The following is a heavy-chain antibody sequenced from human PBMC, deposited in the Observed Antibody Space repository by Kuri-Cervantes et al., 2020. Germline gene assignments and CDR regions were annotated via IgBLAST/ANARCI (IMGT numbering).Heavy chain of an antibody. CDR2: IYSCGST. CDR3: AKGGVVPAAKVLTRGYGMDV. V-gene: IGHV3-66*03. D-gene: IGHD2-2*01. Sequence: LSLTCAASGFTVSSNYMSWVRQAPGKGLEWVSVIYSCGSTYYADSVKGRFTISRDNSKNTLYLQMNSLRAEDTAVYYCAKGGVVPAAKVLTRGYGMDVWGQGTTVTVSS. CDR1: GFTVSSNY. J-gene: IGHJ6*02.